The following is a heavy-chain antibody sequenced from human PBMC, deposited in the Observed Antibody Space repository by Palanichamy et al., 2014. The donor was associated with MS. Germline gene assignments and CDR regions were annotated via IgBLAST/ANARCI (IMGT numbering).Heavy chain of an antibody. CDR3: AKGRGFWESGTYFLDF. CDR2: IIGSGDRI. V-gene: IGHV3-23*01. Sequence: EVQLLESGGGLVQPGGSLRISCAASGFTFTTYAMNWVRQAPGKGLEWVSSIIGSGDRIYYADFVKGRFTISRDNSKNMAYLQMNSLRAEDSATYFCAKGRGFWESGTYFLDFWGQGMLVTVSS. D-gene: IGHD2/OR15-2a*01. J-gene: IGHJ4*02. CDR1: GFTFTTYA.